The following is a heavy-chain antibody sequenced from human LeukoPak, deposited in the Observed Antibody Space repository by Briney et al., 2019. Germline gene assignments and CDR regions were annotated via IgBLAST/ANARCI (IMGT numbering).Heavy chain of an antibody. CDR3: ARAGNTRFDY. V-gene: IGHV3-53*01. J-gene: IGHJ4*02. Sequence: PGGSLRLSCTVSGFTVSSNSMSWVRQAPGKGLEWVSFIYSDNTHYSDSVRGRFTISRDNSKNTLYLQMNSLRAEDTAVYYCARAGNTRFDYWGQGTLVTVSS. CDR2: IYSDNT. D-gene: IGHD2/OR15-2a*01. CDR1: GFTVSSNS.